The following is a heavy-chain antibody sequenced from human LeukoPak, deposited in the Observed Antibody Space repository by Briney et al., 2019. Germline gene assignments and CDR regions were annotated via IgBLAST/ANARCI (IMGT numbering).Heavy chain of an antibody. CDR3: ARDHGEMATELGI. CDR2: IIPIFGTA. CDR1: GGTFSSYA. D-gene: IGHD5-24*01. Sequence: ASVKVSCKASGGTFSSYAISWVRQAPGQGLEWMGGIIPIFGTANYAQKFQGRVTITADKSTSTAYMELSSLRSEDTAVYYCARDHGEMATELGIWGQGTMVTVSS. V-gene: IGHV1-69*06. J-gene: IGHJ3*02.